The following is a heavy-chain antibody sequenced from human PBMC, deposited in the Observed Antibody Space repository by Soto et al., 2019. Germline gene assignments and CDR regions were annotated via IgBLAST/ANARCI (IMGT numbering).Heavy chain of an antibody. CDR3: ARVPPYCGGDCYSDLYYYYGMDV. CDR2: ISAYNGNT. J-gene: IGHJ6*02. CDR1: GYSFTSYG. Sequence: SSVKVSCKASGYSFTSYGISWVRQAPGQGLEWMGWISAYNGNTNYAQKLQGRVTMTTDTSTSTAYMELRSLRSDDTAVYYCARVPPYCGGDCYSDLYYYYGMDVWGQGTTVTVSS. V-gene: IGHV1-18*01. D-gene: IGHD2-21*02.